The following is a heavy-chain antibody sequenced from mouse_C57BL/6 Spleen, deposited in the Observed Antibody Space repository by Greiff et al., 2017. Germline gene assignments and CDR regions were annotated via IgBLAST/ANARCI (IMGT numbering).Heavy chain of an antibody. J-gene: IGHJ1*03. CDR2: INPSSGYT. CDR1: GYTFTSYT. D-gene: IGHD1-1*01. CDR3: AKGITTVVDWYFDV. Sequence: VHLVESGAELARPGASVKMSCKASGYTFTSYTMHWVKQRPGQGLEWIGYINPSSGYTKYNQKFKDKDTLTADKSSSTAYMQLSSLTSEDSAVYYCAKGITTVVDWYFDVWGTGTTVTVSS. V-gene: IGHV1-4*01.